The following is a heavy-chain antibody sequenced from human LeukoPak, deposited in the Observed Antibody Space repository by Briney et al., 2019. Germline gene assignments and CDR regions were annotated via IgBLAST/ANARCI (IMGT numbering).Heavy chain of an antibody. CDR3: AKDSNRAYDFWSGN. CDR1: GFTFTTYA. D-gene: IGHD3-3*01. Sequence: GGSLRLSCAASGFTFTTYAMSWVRQAPGKGLEWVSAISGSGGSTYYADSVKGRFTISRDNSKNTLYLQMNSLRAEDTAIYYCAKDSNRAYDFWSGNWGQGTLVTVSS. CDR2: ISGSGGST. J-gene: IGHJ4*02. V-gene: IGHV3-23*01.